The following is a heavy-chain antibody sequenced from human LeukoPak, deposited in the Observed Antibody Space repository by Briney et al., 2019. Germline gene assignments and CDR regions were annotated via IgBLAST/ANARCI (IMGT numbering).Heavy chain of an antibody. CDR3: ARVPGSPIAVAGTYYYYGMDV. J-gene: IGHJ6*02. CDR1: GYTFTSYD. CDR2: MNPNSGNT. Sequence: ASVKVSCKSSGYTFTSYDINWVRQATGQGLEWMGWMNPNSGNTGYAQKFQGRVTMTRNTSISTAYMEPSSLRSEDTAVYYCARVPGSPIAVAGTYYYYGMDVWGQGTTVTVSS. V-gene: IGHV1-8*01. D-gene: IGHD6-19*01.